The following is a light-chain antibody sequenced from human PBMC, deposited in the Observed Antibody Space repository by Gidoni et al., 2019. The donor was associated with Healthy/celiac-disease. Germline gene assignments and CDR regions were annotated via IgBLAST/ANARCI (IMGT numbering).Light chain of an antibody. Sequence: VTITCRASQSISSYLNWYQQKPWKAPKLLIYAASSLQSGVPSRFSGSGSGTDFTLTISSLQPEDFATYYCQQSYSTPYTFGQGTKLEIK. CDR1: QSISSY. CDR2: AAS. CDR3: QQSYSTPYT. J-gene: IGKJ2*01. V-gene: IGKV1-39*01.